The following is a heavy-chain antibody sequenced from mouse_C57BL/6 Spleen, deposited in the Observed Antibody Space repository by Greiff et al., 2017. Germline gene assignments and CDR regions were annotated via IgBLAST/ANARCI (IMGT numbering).Heavy chain of an antibody. CDR2: IYPGDGDT. J-gene: IGHJ1*03. D-gene: IGHD3-2*02. CDR1: GYAFSSSW. CDR3: ARKSSGYPDWYVDV. V-gene: IGHV1-82*01. Sequence: QVQLKQSGPELVKPGASVKISCKASGYAFSSSWMNWVKQRPGKGLEWIGRIYPGDGDTNYNGKFKGKATLTADKSSSTAYMQLSSLTSEDSAVYFCARKSSGYPDWYVDVWGTGTTVTVSS.